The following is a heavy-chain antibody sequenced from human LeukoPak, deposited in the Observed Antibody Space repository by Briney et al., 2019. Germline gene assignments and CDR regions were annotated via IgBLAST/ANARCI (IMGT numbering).Heavy chain of an antibody. CDR1: GYTFTSYG. D-gene: IGHD3-9*01. J-gene: IGHJ5*02. V-gene: IGHV1-18*04. CDR2: ISAYNSNT. Sequence: ASVKVSCKASGYTFTSYGISWVRQAPGQGLEWMGWISAYNSNTNYAQKLQGRVTMTTDTSTSTAYMELRSLRSDDTAVYYCARDRTSQGYYDILTGLNWFDPWGQGTLVTVSS. CDR3: ARDRTSQGYYDILTGLNWFDP.